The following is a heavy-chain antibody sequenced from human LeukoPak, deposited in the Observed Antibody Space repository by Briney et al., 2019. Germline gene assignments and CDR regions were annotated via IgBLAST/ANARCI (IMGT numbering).Heavy chain of an antibody. CDR2: IYYNGNT. V-gene: IGHV4-31*03. CDR3: AREINFGSGTLDY. Sequence: SETLSLTCTVSGGSISSGAHYWSWIRQHPGKGLEWIGYIYYNGNTYYNPSLTSRVTISIDTSKNHFSLKLNSVTAADTAVYYCAREINFGSGTLDYWGQGTLVTVSS. J-gene: IGHJ4*02. CDR1: GGSISSGAHY. D-gene: IGHD3-10*01.